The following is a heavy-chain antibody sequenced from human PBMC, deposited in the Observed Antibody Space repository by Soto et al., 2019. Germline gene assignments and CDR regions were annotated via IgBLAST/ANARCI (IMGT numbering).Heavy chain of an antibody. CDR1: GGSISSGGYY. CDR3: ARGHYGPKNLFDY. D-gene: IGHD3-10*01. J-gene: IGHJ4*02. V-gene: IGHV4-31*03. Sequence: QVQLQESGPGLVKPSQTLSLTCTVSGGSISSGGYYWSWIRQHPGKGLEWIGYIYYSGSTYYNPSLQSRVTISVDASKNQFSLKLSSVTAADTAVYYCARGHYGPKNLFDYWGQGTLVTVSS. CDR2: IYYSGST.